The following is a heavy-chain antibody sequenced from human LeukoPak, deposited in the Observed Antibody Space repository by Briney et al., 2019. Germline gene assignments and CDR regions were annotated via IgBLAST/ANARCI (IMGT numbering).Heavy chain of an antibody. Sequence: ASVKVSCKASGYTFTGYYMHWVRQAPGKGLEWVGWINPNSGGTNYAQKFQGRVTMTRDTSISTAYMELSRLRSDDTAMYYCAIYNSGSYERGGLFDAFDIWGQGTMVTVSS. V-gene: IGHV1-2*02. D-gene: IGHD1-26*01. CDR1: GYTFTGYY. J-gene: IGHJ3*02. CDR2: INPNSGGT. CDR3: AIYNSGSYERGGLFDAFDI.